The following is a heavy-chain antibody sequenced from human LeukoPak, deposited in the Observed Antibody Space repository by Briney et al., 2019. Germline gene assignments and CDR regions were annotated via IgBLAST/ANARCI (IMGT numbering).Heavy chain of an antibody. CDR3: ARAELLWFGELLSPLHY. V-gene: IGHV3-33*01. D-gene: IGHD3-10*01. CDR1: GFTFSSYS. CDR2: IWYDGSNK. Sequence: GGSLRLSCAASGFTFSSYSMHWVRQAPGKGLEWVAVIWYDGSNKYYADSVKGRFTISRDNSKNTLYLQMNSLRAEDTAVYYCARAELLWFGELLSPLHYWGQGTLVTVSS. J-gene: IGHJ4*02.